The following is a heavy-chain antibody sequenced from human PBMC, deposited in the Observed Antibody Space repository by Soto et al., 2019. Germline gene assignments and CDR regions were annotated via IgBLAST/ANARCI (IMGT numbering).Heavy chain of an antibody. D-gene: IGHD1-20*01. V-gene: IGHV4-34*01. J-gene: IGHJ3*02. CDR1: DGFSSGYY. CDR3: ARATSRISGYDAFDI. CDR2: VNQWGST. Sequence: SETLSLTCSVSDGFSSGYYWTWIRQFPGKGLEWIGEVNQWGSTRYSPSLQSRVSMSVDTSKSQFSLKMNSVTAADTAVYYCARATSRISGYDAFDIWGQGTLVTVSS.